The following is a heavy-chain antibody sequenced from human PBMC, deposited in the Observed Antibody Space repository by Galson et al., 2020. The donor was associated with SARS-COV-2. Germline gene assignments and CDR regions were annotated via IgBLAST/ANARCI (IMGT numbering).Heavy chain of an antibody. V-gene: IGHV4-34*01. CDR1: GGSFSGYY. CDR3: ARGLRGRAVTPCLV. J-gene: IGHJ4*02. D-gene: IGHD4-17*01. CDR2: INHSGST. Sequence: SETLSLTCAVYGGSFSGYYWSWIRQPPGKGLEWIGEINHSGSTNYNPSLKSRVTISVDTSKNQFPLKLSSVTAADTAVYYCARGLRGRAVTPCLVWGQGTLVTVSS.